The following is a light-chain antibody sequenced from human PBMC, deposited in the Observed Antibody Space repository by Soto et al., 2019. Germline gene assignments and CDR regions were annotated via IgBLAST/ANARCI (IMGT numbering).Light chain of an antibody. V-gene: IGLV1-44*01. Sequence: QSVLTQPPSASGTPGQRATISCSGSSSNIGSNTVNWYQQLPGTAPKLLIYSNNQRPSGVPDRFSGSKSGPSASLAISGRQCEDEADYYCAAWDDSLNGPVFGGGTKLTVL. CDR2: SNN. J-gene: IGLJ3*02. CDR1: SSNIGSNT. CDR3: AAWDDSLNGPV.